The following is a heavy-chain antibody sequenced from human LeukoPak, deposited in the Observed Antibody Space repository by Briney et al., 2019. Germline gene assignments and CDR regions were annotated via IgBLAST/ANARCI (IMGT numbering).Heavy chain of an antibody. CDR1: GGSISSGSYY. CDR3: ARDCGGYYPIDAFDI. D-gene: IGHD2-21*01. Sequence: SETLSLTCTVSGGSISSGSYYWSWIRQPAGKGLEWIGRIYTSGSTNYNPSLKSRVIISVDTSKNQFSLKLSSVTAADTSVYYCARDCGGYYPIDAFDIWGQGTMVTVSS. V-gene: IGHV4-61*02. J-gene: IGHJ3*02. CDR2: IYTSGST.